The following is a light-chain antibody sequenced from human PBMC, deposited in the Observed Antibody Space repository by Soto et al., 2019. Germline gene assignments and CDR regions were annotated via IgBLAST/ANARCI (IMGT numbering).Light chain of an antibody. V-gene: IGKV3-11*01. CDR3: QQRQNWPPLT. J-gene: IGKJ4*01. Sequence: VLTQSPATLSLSPGERATLSCRASQSVNTYLAWYQQRPGQAPRLLIYDASHRAAGIPARFSGSGSGTDFNLTISSLEPEDFAVYYCQQRQNWPPLTCGGGSVVEIK. CDR2: DAS. CDR1: QSVNTY.